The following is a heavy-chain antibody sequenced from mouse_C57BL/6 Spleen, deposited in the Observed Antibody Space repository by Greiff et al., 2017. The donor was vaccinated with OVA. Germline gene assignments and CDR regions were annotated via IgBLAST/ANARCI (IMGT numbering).Heavy chain of an antibody. CDR3: ARRTRTEYGFAY. CDR2: INPSSGGT. Sequence: QVQLQQPGAELVKPGASVKLSCKASGYTFTSYWMHWVKQRPGQGLEWIGNINPSSGGTNYNEKFKSKATLTVDKSSSTAYLQLSSLTSEDSAVYYCARRTRTEYGFAYWGQGTPLTVSS. J-gene: IGHJ2*01. CDR1: GYTFTSYW. D-gene: IGHD3-3*01. V-gene: IGHV1-53*01.